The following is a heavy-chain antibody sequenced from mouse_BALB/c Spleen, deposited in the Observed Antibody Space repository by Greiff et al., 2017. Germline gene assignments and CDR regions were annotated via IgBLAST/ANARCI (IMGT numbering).Heavy chain of an antibody. CDR2: INSNGGST. Sequence: EVMLVESGGGLVKLGGSLKLSCAASGFTFSSYYMSWVRQTPEKRLELVAAINSNGGSTYYPDTVKGRFTISRDNAKNTLYLQMSSLKSEDTALYYCARRGITTYYFDYWGQGTTLTVSS. CDR3: ARRGITTYYFDY. V-gene: IGHV5-6-2*01. J-gene: IGHJ2*01. D-gene: IGHD2-4*01. CDR1: GFTFSSYY.